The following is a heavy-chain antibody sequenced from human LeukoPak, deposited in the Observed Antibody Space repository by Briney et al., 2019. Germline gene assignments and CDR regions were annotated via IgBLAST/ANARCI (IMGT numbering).Heavy chain of an antibody. Sequence: SETLSLTCAVYGGSFSGYYWSWIRQPPGKGLEWIGDINHTASTNYTPSLNSRVTISVDTSKNQFSLKLSSVTAADTAVYYCARGRREWGQGTLVTVSS. CDR2: INHTAST. CDR3: ARGRRE. V-gene: IGHV4-34*01. J-gene: IGHJ4*02. D-gene: IGHD1-14*01. CDR1: GGSFSGYY.